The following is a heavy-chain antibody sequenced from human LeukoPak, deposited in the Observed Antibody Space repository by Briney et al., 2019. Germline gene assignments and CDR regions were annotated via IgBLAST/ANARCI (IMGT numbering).Heavy chain of an antibody. CDR2: ISSSSSTI. CDR3: KGSSWYNYYYMDV. V-gene: IGHV3-48*02. J-gene: IGHJ6*03. Sequence: GGSPRLSCAASGFTFSNYAMNWVRQAPGKGLEWVSYISSSSSTIYYADSTKGRFTISRDNAKNSLYLQMNSLRDEDTAVYYCKGSSWYNYYYMDVWGKGTTVTVSS. CDR1: GFTFSNYA. D-gene: IGHD6-13*01.